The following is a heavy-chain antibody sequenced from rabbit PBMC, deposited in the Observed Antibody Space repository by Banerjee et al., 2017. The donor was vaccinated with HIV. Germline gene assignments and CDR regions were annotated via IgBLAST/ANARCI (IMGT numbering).Heavy chain of an antibody. V-gene: IGHV1S40*01. J-gene: IGHJ4*01. Sequence: QSLEESGGDLVKPGASLTLTCTASGFTLSSYWMCWVRQAPGKGLEWIGCIYTASDGTCYANWAKGRFTISKPSSTTVTLQMTSLTAADTATYFCAREGANSAGFYLWGPGTLVTVS. CDR2: IYTASDGT. CDR1: GFTLSSYW. CDR3: AREGANSAGFYL. D-gene: IGHD7-1*01.